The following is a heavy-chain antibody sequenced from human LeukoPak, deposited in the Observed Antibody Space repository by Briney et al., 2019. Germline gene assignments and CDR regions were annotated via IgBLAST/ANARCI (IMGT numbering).Heavy chain of an antibody. D-gene: IGHD5-18*01. J-gene: IGHJ3*02. CDR3: AREADTAMVTWAFDI. V-gene: IGHV3-21*01. CDR1: GFTFSSYS. CDR2: ISSSSSYI. Sequence: GGSLRLSCAASGFTFSSYSMNWVRQAPGKGLEWVSSISSSSSYIYYADSVKGRFTISRDNSKNTLYLQMNSLRAEDTAVYYCAREADTAMVTWAFDIWGQGTMVTVSS.